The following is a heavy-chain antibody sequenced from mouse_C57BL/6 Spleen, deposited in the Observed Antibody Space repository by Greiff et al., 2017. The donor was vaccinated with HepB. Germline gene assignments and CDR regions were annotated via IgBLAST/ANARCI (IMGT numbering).Heavy chain of an antibody. V-gene: IGHV1-12*01. CDR2: IYPGNGDT. CDR3: ARWFNWEGYFDY. J-gene: IGHJ2*01. CDR1: GYTFTSYN. D-gene: IGHD4-1*01. Sequence: LQQSGAELVRPGASVKMSCTASGYTFTSYNMHWVKQTPRQGLEWIGAIYPGNGDTSYNQKFKGKATLTVDKSSSTAYMQLSSLTSEDSSVYFCARWFNWEGYFDYWGQGTTLTVSS.